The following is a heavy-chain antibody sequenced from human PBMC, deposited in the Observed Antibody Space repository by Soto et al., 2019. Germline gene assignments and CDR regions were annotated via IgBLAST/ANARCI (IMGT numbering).Heavy chain of an antibody. CDR3: ATSYPFGGVIAISY. J-gene: IGHJ4*02. D-gene: IGHD3-16*02. V-gene: IGHV3-23*01. CDR2: ISGSGGST. Sequence: EVQLLESGGGLVQPGGSPRLSCAASGFTFSSYAMSWVRQAPGKGLEWVSAISGSGGSTYYADSVKGRFTISRDNSKNTLYLQMNSLRAEDTAVYYCATSYPFGGVIAISYWGQGTLVTVSS. CDR1: GFTFSSYA.